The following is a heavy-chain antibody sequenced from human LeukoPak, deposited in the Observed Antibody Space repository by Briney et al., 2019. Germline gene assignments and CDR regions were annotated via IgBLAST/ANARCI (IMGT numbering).Heavy chain of an antibody. Sequence: ASVKVSCKVSGYTLTELSMHWVRQAPGKGLEWMGGFDPEDGEAIYAQKFQGRVTMTEDTSTDTAYMELSSLRSEDTAVYYCVRVYHDGSFESGNWFDPWGQGTLVTVSS. CDR2: FDPEDGEA. CDR3: VRVYHDGSFESGNWFDP. D-gene: IGHD3-22*01. CDR1: GYTLTELS. J-gene: IGHJ5*02. V-gene: IGHV1-24*01.